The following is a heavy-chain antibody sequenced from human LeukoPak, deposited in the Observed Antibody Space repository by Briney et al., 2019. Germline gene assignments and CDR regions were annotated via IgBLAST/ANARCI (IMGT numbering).Heavy chain of an antibody. J-gene: IGHJ6*03. CDR1: GFTFSSYA. CDR2: ISYDGSNK. V-gene: IGHV3-30*04. CDR3: ARVGEVEQQPVQEYYYYYMDV. D-gene: IGHD6-13*01. Sequence: GGSLRLSCAASGFTFSSYAMHWVRQAPGKGLEWVAVISYDGSNKYYADSVKGRFTISRDNSKNTLYLQMNSLRSDDTAVYYCARVGEVEQQPVQEYYYYYMDVWGKGTTVTISS.